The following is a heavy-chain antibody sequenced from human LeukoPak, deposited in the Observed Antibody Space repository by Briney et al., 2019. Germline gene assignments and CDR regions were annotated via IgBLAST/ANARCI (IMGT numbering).Heavy chain of an antibody. Sequence: PGGSLRLSCAASGFTFSRHSMNWARQAPGKGLEWVSSISPDSNYKYYADSVKGRFTISRDNAKNSLYLQMNSLRAEDTAVYYCAKDVERYDFWSGYFNPFDYWGQGTLVTVSS. CDR2: ISPDSNYK. J-gene: IGHJ4*02. D-gene: IGHD3-3*01. V-gene: IGHV3-21*04. CDR1: GFTFSRHS. CDR3: AKDVERYDFWSGYFNPFDY.